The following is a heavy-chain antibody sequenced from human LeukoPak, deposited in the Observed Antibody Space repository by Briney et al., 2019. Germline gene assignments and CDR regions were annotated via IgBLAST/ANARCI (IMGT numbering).Heavy chain of an antibody. J-gene: IGHJ3*02. Sequence: SETLSLPCTVSGDSIGSGDYYWSWIRQPPGKGLEWIGYIYYSGSTYYNPSLKSRVNISVDTSKNQFSLKLSSVTGADTAVYYCARVKASRGYYNAVGAVIDMWGQGTMVTVSS. V-gene: IGHV4-30-4*08. CDR1: GDSIGSGDYY. CDR3: ARVKASRGYYNAVGAVIDM. CDR2: IYYSGST. D-gene: IGHD3-22*01.